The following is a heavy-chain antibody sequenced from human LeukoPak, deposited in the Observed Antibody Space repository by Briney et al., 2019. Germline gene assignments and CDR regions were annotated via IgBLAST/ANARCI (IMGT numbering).Heavy chain of an antibody. CDR1: GYSISSGYY. D-gene: IGHD3-10*01. CDR2: IYHSGST. V-gene: IGHV4-38-2*02. CDR3: ARTTMVRGTYYMDV. J-gene: IGHJ6*03. Sequence: SSETLSLTCTVSGYSISSGYYWGWIRQPPGKGLEWIGSIYHSGSTNYNPSLKSRVTISVDTSKNQFSLKLSSVTAADTAVYYCARTTMVRGTYYMDVWGKGTTVTISS.